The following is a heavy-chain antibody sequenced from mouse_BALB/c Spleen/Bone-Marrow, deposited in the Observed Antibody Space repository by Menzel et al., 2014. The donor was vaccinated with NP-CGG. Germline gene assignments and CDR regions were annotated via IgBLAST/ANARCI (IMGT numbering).Heavy chain of an antibody. V-gene: IGHV5-4*02. CDR1: GFTFSGYY. Sequence: DVQLVESGGGLVKPGGSLKLSCAASGFTFSGYYMYWVRQTPEKRLEWVATISDGGSYTNYPHSVKGQFTISRDNAKNNLYLQMSSLKSEDTAVYYCAKYCGSTYFAYWGQGTLLTVSA. CDR3: AKYCGSTYFAY. D-gene: IGHD1-1*01. CDR2: ISDGGSYT. J-gene: IGHJ3*01.